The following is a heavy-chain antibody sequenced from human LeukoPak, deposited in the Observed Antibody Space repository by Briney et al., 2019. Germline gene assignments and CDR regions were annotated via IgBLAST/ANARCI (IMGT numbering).Heavy chain of an antibody. CDR2: INPNSGGK. J-gene: IGHJ6*03. CDR1: GYTITGYY. D-gene: IGHD2-2*01. V-gene: IGHV1-2*05. Sequence: ASVQVPCKASGYTITGYYIHWVRQAPRQGLEWMGRINPNSGGKNYAQKFQGRVTMTRDTSISKAYMEQSRLRSDDTVVYYFARDGEYCSSTSCYGHYDYYMDVWGKGITVTVSS. CDR3: ARDGEYCSSTSCYGHYDYYMDV.